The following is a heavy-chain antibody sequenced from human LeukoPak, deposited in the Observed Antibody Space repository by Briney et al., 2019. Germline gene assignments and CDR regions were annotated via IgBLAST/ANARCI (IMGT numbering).Heavy chain of an antibody. V-gene: IGHV3-53*01. CDR2: VYSGGHT. D-gene: IGHD2-2*01. CDR3: AKDEAWRPAAD. CDR1: GLIVSNNY. Sequence: PGGSLRLSCAASGLIVSNNYMSWVRQAPGKGLEWVSIVYSGGHTYYADSVKGRFTISRDKSKNTLYLQMSSLRAEDTAIYFCAKDEAWRPAADWGQGTLVTVSS. J-gene: IGHJ4*02.